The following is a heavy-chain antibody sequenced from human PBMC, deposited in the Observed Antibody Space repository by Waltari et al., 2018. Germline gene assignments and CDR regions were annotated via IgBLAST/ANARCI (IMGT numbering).Heavy chain of an antibody. CDR3: ARDYLGFWSGYYHRHYYGMDV. J-gene: IGHJ6*02. Sequence: EVQLVESGGGLVQPGGSLRLSCAASGFTFSSYWMSWVRQAPGTGLEWVANIKQDGSEKYYVDSVKGRFTISRDNAKNSLYLQMNSLRAEDTAVYYCARDYLGFWSGYYHRHYYGMDVWGQGTTVTVSS. V-gene: IGHV3-7*03. CDR2: IKQDGSEK. D-gene: IGHD3-3*01. CDR1: GFTFSSYW.